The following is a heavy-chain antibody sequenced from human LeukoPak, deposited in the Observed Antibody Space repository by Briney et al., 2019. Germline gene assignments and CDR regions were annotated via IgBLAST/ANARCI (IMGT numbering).Heavy chain of an antibody. CDR1: SGSISSYY. CDR3: ASRIAATGTDFDY. J-gene: IGHJ4*02. V-gene: IGHV4-59*01. Sequence: PSETLSLTCTVSSGSISSYYWSWIRQPPGKGLEWIAYIYYSGSTNYNPSLKSRVTISVDTSKNQFSLKLSSVTAADTAVYYCASRIAATGTDFDYWGQGTLVTVSS. CDR2: IYYSGST. D-gene: IGHD6-13*01.